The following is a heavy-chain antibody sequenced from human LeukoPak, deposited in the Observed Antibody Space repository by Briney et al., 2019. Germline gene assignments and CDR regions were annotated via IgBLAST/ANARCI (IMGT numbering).Heavy chain of an antibody. D-gene: IGHD3-22*01. J-gene: IGHJ4*02. CDR3: ARDKKMGDSSGYDLLYFDY. CDR2: INPNSGGT. Sequence: ASVKVSCKASGYTFTGYYMHWVRQAPGQGLEWMGWINPNSGGTNYAQKFQGRVTITRDTSASTAYMELSSLRSEDMAVYYCARDKKMGDSSGYDLLYFDYWGQGTLVTVSS. CDR1: GYTFTGYY. V-gene: IGHV1-2*02.